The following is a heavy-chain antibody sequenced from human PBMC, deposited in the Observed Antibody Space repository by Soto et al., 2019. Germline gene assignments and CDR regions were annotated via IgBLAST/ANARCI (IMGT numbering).Heavy chain of an antibody. V-gene: IGHV1-69*01. J-gene: IGHJ4*02. CDR2: LNPIFGTA. D-gene: IGHD3-22*01. Sequence: QVQLVQSGAEVKKPGSSVKVSCKASGGTFSSYAISWVRQAPGQGLEWMGGLNPIFGTANYAQKFQGRVTITTDESTSTAYRELSSLRSEDTAVYYCARTADRTYYYDSSGSAIDYWGQGTLVTVSS. CDR3: ARTADRTYYYDSSGSAIDY. CDR1: GGTFSSYA.